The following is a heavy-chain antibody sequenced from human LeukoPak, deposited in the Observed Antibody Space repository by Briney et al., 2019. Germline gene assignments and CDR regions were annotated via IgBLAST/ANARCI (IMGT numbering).Heavy chain of an antibody. D-gene: IGHD3-10*01. CDR2: VIGSAVNT. J-gene: IGHJ4*02. Sequence: PGESLRLSCGASGLTVSSYGMSWVRQAPGKGLEWVSTVIGSAVNTYYADSVKGRFTISGDDSKNTVYLQMNSLRADDTAVYSCAKYTSGTSYRGLDQWGQGTLVTVSS. V-gene: IGHV3-23*01. CDR1: GLTVSSYG. CDR3: AKYTSGTSYRGLDQ.